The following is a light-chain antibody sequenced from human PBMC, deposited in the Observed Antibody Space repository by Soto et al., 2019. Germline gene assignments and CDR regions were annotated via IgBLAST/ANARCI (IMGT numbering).Light chain of an antibody. J-gene: IGKJ1*01. CDR1: QTIGDS. V-gene: IGKV1-5*03. CDR3: QQHNSYSRT. Sequence: DIQMTQSPSTLSASVGDRVTITCRASQTIGDSLAWSEQKPGKAPNLLIYTASSLETWVPSKFSGSGSEPKFTLTISSLHTDDCGTYYCQQHNSYSRTFGQGTKVEI. CDR2: TAS.